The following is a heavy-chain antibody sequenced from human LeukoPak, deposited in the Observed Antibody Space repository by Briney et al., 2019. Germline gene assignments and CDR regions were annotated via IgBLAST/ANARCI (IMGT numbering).Heavy chain of an antibody. V-gene: IGHV1-69*05. CDR3: ARAYCGGDCRHPPPSLNDY. D-gene: IGHD2-21*02. J-gene: IGHJ4*02. CDR2: IIPIFGTA. Sequence: ASVKVSCKASGCTFTGYYMHWVRQAPGQGLEWMGRIIPIFGTANYAQKFQGRVTITTDESTSTAYMELSSLRSEDTAVYYCARAYCGGDCRHPPPSLNDYWGQGTLVTVSS. CDR1: GCTFTGYY.